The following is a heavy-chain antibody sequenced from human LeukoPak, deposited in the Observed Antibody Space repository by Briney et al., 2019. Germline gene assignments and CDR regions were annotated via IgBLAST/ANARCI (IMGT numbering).Heavy chain of an antibody. D-gene: IGHD6-19*01. CDR2: INPNSGAT. J-gene: IGHJ3*01. V-gene: IGHV1-2*06. CDR3: ARALAGTDPDAFDL. Sequence: GASVKVSCKASGYIFTDHYMHWVRQAPGQGLEWMGRINPNSGATKYTQKFQGRVTMTRDTSIDTAYMELSRLRSDDTALYYCARALAGTDPDAFDLWGQGAMVTVSS. CDR1: GYIFTDHY.